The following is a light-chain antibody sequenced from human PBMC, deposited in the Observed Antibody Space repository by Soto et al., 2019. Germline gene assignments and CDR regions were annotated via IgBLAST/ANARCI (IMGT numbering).Light chain of an antibody. CDR1: QDIRND. CDR2: AAS. V-gene: IGKV1-6*01. J-gene: IGKJ1*01. Sequence: AIQMTQFPSSLSESVRDRVTVTCRASQDIRNDLVWYQQKPGKAPKLLIYAASSLQSGVPSRFSGSGSGTQFTLTISSLQPEDVATYYCLQNYNYPWTFGQGTKVDIK. CDR3: LQNYNYPWT.